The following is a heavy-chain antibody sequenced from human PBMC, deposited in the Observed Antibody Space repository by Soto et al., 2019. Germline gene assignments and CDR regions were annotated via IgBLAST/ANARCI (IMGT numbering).Heavy chain of an antibody. CDR2: ISSSSSTI. V-gene: IGHV3-48*02. J-gene: IGHJ4*02. D-gene: IGHD6-19*01. Sequence: EVQLVESGGGLVQPGGSLRLSCAASGFTFSSYSMNWVRQAPGKGLEWVSYISSSSSTIYYADSVKGRFTISRDNAKNALYLQMNSLRDEDTAVYYCARGSVAGTGDGYVALLDYWGQGTLVTVSS. CDR3: ARGSVAGTGDGYVALLDY. CDR1: GFTFSSYS.